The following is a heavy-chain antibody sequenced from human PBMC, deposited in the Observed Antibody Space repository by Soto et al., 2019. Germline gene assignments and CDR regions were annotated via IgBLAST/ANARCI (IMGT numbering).Heavy chain of an antibody. D-gene: IGHD3-16*02. CDR1: GYTFSGYH. V-gene: IGHV1-2*04. Sequence: ASVKVSCKASGYTFSGYHMHWVRQAPGQGLEWMGWINPNSGGTNYAQKFQGWVTMTRDTSISTAYMELSRLRSDDTAVYYCARGPKPTYYDYIWGSYRESAEYFQHWGQGTLVTVSS. J-gene: IGHJ1*01. CDR2: INPNSGGT. CDR3: ARGPKPTYYDYIWGSYRESAEYFQH.